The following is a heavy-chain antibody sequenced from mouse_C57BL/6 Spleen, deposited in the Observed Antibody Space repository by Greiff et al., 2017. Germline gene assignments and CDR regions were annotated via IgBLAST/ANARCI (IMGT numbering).Heavy chain of an antibody. J-gene: IGHJ2*01. CDR1: GYSITSGYY. CDR3: ARSQYYFDY. V-gene: IGHV3-6*01. Sequence: EVQVVESGPGLVKPSQSLSLTCSVTGYSITSGYYWNWIRQFPGNKLEWMGYISYDGSNNYNPSLKNRISITRDTSKNQFFLKLNSVTTEDTATYYCARSQYYFDYWGQGTTLTVSS. CDR2: ISYDGSN.